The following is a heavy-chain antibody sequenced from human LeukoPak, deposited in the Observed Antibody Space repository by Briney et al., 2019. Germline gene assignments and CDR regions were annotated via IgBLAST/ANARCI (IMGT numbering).Heavy chain of an antibody. CDR2: ISSSSYI. J-gene: IGHJ4*02. V-gene: IGHV3-21*01. Sequence: GGSLRLSCAASGFTFSSYSKNWVRQAPGKGLEWVSSISSSSYIYYADSVKGRFTISRDNAKNSLYLQMNSLRAEDTAVYYCARASADFGVAFDYWGQGTLVTVSS. CDR3: ARASADFGVAFDY. D-gene: IGHD3-3*01. CDR1: GFTFSSYS.